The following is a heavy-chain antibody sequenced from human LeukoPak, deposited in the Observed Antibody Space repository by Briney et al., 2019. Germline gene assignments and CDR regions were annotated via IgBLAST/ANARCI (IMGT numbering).Heavy chain of an antibody. V-gene: IGHV1-18*01. Sequence: ASVKVSCKASGYTFTSYGISWVRQAPGQGLEWMGWISAYNGNTNYAQKLQGRVTMTTDTSTSTAYMELSSLRSEDTAVYYCASGHSNYVRFDYWGQGTLVTVSS. D-gene: IGHD4-11*01. CDR2: ISAYNGNT. J-gene: IGHJ4*02. CDR3: ASGHSNYVRFDY. CDR1: GYTFTSYG.